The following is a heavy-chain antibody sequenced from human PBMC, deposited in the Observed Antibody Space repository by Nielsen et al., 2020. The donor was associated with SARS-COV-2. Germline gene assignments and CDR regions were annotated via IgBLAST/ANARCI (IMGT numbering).Heavy chain of an antibody. CDR2: INPSGGST. CDR3: AREGGAYCGGDCYSGWFDP. J-gene: IGHJ5*02. Sequence: ASVKVSCKASGYTFTGYYMHWVRQAPGQGLEWMGIINPSGGSTSYAQKFQGRVTMTRDTSTSTVYMELSSLRSEDTAVYYCAREGGAYCGGDCYSGWFDPWGQGTLVTVSS. D-gene: IGHD2-21*02. CDR1: GYTFTGYY. V-gene: IGHV1-46*01.